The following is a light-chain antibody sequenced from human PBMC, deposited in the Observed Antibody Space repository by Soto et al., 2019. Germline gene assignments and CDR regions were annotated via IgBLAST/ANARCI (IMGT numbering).Light chain of an antibody. CDR1: QSVSGY. CDR3: QQRSKWRT. Sequence: EIVLTHSPATLSFSPVERATPSCRASQSVSGYLAWYQQKPGQAPRLLIYDASKRATGIPARFSGSGFGTDFTPTISSLEPEDFAVYYCQQRSKWRTFGQGTTVDIK. J-gene: IGKJ1*01. CDR2: DAS. V-gene: IGKV3-11*01.